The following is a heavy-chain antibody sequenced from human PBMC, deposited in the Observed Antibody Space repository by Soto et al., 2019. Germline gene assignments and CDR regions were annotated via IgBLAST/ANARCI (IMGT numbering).Heavy chain of an antibody. CDR3: ARKSSSVWHSFDY. J-gene: IGHJ4*02. D-gene: IGHD6-19*01. CDR1: GYSISGPNW. CDR2: IHDSGTI. V-gene: IGHV4-28*05. Sequence: WATLSLTCAVSGYSISGPNWWAGIRQPPGKGLELIGYIHDSGTIYNNPSLKSRVTMSVDTSKNQFSLKMNSLTAVDTAVYYCARKSSSVWHSFDYWGQGTLVTVSS.